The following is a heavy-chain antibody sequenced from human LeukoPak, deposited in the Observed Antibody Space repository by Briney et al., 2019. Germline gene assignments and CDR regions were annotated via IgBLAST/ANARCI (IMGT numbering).Heavy chain of an antibody. CDR1: GFTFSDYY. D-gene: IGHD3-22*01. CDR2: ISSSGSTI. Sequence: PGGSLRLSCAASGFTFSDYYMSWLRQAPGKGLEWVSYISSSGSTIYYADSVKGRFTISRDNAKNSLYLQMNSLRAEDTAVYYCARGLYDSSGTNCFDPWGQGTLVTVSS. CDR3: ARGLYDSSGTNCFDP. V-gene: IGHV3-11*01. J-gene: IGHJ5*02.